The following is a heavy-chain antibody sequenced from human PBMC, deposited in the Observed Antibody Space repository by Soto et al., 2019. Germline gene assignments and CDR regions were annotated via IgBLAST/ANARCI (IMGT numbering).Heavy chain of an antibody. CDR3: ALIPGGSPSAYDF. CDR2: IDTDGSRT. D-gene: IGHD3-10*01. CDR1: GFTFNTYW. J-gene: IGHJ4*02. Sequence: GGSLRLSCAASGFTFNTYWMHWVRQVPGKGLVWVSSIDTDGSRTYYADSVKGRFTITRDNSKNTLFLQMHSLGVDDTAVYFCALIPGGSPSAYDFWGPGILVTVSS. V-gene: IGHV3-74*01.